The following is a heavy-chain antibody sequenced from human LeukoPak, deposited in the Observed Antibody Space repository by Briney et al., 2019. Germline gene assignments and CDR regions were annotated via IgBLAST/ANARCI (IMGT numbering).Heavy chain of an antibody. J-gene: IGHJ4*02. D-gene: IGHD2-15*01. CDR2: IIPIFGTA. CDR3: AIGYCSGGSCYSTPAGYYFDY. Sequence: SVKVSCKASGGTFSSYAISWVRQAPGQGLEWMGGIIPIFGTANYAQKFQGRVTITADESTSTAYVELSSLRSEDTAVYYCAIGYCSGGSCYSTPAGYYFDYWGQGTLVTVSS. V-gene: IGHV1-69*13. CDR1: GGTFSSYA.